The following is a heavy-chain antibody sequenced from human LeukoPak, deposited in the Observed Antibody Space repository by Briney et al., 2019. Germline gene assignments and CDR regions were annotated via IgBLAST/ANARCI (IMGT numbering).Heavy chain of an antibody. D-gene: IGHD3-22*01. CDR2: ISGSGGST. CDR1: GFTFSSYA. CDR3: AKLRGRYYYDSSGYYYLDY. J-gene: IGHJ4*02. Sequence: PGGSLRLSCAASGFTFSSYAMSWVRQAPGKGLEWVSAISGSGGSTYYADSVKGRFTISRDNSKNTLYLQMNSLRAEDTAVYYCAKLRGRYYYDSSGYYYLDYWGQGTLVTVSS. V-gene: IGHV3-23*01.